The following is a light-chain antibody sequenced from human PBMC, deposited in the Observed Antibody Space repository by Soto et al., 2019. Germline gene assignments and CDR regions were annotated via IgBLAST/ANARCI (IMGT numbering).Light chain of an antibody. CDR1: QSVSNY. Sequence: EIQRTQSPSSLAASVGYRVTITCGDSQSVSNYLNWYQQKPGKPPRTLIYTVSSLQNGVSSRFSGSGSGTDFTLTINSLQTQDVATYFCQQKYSSTQTFGQGTKVDIK. J-gene: IGKJ1*01. CDR2: TVS. V-gene: IGKV1-39*01. CDR3: QQKYSSTQT.